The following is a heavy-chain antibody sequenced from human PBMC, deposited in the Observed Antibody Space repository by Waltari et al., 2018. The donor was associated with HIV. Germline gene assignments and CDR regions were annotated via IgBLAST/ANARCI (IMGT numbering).Heavy chain of an antibody. D-gene: IGHD2-21*01. Sequence: QEQLEESGGGVVQPGGSLRLSCSASGFVFRTYGMHWVRQAPGKVLGWVAFIRFGGSNKYYADSAKGRFTISRDNSTNILYLQINSRRAADTAVYYCAKQWKRPYSGMDVWCQGTTVTVSS. CDR3: AKQWKRPYSGMDV. CDR1: GFVFRTYG. CDR2: IRFGGSNK. J-gene: IGHJ6*02. V-gene: IGHV3-30*02.